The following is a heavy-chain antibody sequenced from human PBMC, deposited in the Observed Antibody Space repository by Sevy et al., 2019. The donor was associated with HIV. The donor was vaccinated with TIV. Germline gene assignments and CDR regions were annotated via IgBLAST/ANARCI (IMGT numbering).Heavy chain of an antibody. CDR2: TRNKADSNTT. V-gene: IGHV3-72*01. D-gene: IGHD6-13*01. CDR1: GFTFSDHY. J-gene: IGHJ4*02. CDR3: ATHAGIAAAGRVFDY. Sequence: GGSLRLSCAASGFTFSDHYMEWVRQAPGKGLEWVGRTRNKADSNTTEYAASVKGIFTISRDDSKNSLYLQMNSLKTEDTAVYYCATHAGIAAAGRVFDYWGQGSLVTVSS.